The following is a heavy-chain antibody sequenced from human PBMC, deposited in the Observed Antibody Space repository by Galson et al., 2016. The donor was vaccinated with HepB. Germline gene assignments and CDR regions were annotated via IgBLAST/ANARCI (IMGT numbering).Heavy chain of an antibody. CDR1: GYRFTRYS. CDR2: ISTYSGNT. V-gene: IGHV1-18*01. Sequence: SVKVSCKASGYRFTRYSVTWVRQAPGQGLEWMGWISTYSGNTNYAQNLQGRVTMTIDTSTSTAYMELRSLRSDDTAIYYCARISISDYDSSGYYWYDSRGQGTLVTVSS. D-gene: IGHD3-22*01. CDR3: ARISISDYDSSGYYWYDS. J-gene: IGHJ5*01.